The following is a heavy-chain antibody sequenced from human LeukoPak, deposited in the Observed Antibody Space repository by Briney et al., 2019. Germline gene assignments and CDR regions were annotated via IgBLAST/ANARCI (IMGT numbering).Heavy chain of an antibody. CDR1: GYSISSGYY. CDR3: ARDQAYNGYVAEPIDY. CDR2: IYHSGST. V-gene: IGHV4-38-2*02. Sequence: SETLSLTCAVSGYSISSGYYWGWIRRPPGKGLEWIGSIYHSGSTYYNPSLKSRVTISVDTSKNQFSLNLSSVTAADTGVYYCARDQAYNGYVAEPIDYWGQGTLVTVSS. D-gene: IGHD5-12*01. J-gene: IGHJ4*02.